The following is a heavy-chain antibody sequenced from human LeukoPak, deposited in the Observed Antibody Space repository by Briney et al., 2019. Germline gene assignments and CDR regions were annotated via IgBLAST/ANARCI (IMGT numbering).Heavy chain of an antibody. Sequence: GGSLRLSCAASGFTFSSDAMSSGRQAPGKGLGWVSAISVIVGGTYYADSVKVRFTISRDNPKNTPYLQMNSLRAQDTAVYYGAKKLIASIWFGSYYLDYWGQGPRVSVSS. J-gene: IGHJ4*02. V-gene: IGHV3-23*01. CDR3: AKKLIASIWFGSYYLDY. CDR2: ISVIVGGT. D-gene: IGHD3-10*01. CDR1: GFTFSSDA.